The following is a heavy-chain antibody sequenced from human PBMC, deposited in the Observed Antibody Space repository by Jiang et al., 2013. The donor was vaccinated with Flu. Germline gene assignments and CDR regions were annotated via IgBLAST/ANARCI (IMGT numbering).Heavy chain of an antibody. CDR1: GYTFTSYA. CDR2: INAGNGNT. Sequence: GAEVKKPGASVKVSCKASGYTFTSYAMHWVRQAPGQRLEWMGWINAGNGNTKYSQKFQGRVTITRDTSASTAYMELSSLRSEDTAVYYCARDSHYCSSTSCYTSSGYDYWGQGTLVTVSS. J-gene: IGHJ4*02. D-gene: IGHD2-2*02. V-gene: IGHV1-3*01. CDR3: ARDSHYCSSTSCYTSSGYDY.